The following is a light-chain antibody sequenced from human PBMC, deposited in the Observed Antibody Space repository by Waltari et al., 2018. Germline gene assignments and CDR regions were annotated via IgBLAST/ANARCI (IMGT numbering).Light chain of an antibody. CDR1: LSIGRY. V-gene: IGKV3-20*01. Sequence: EVVLTQSPGTLSLSPGDTATLSCRASLSIGRYLVWYQQKSGQAPRLLIYGASTRATGIPDRFSGSGSGTDFSLTISRLEAEDFAVYYCQNHERLPATFGQGTKVEIK. CDR2: GAS. J-gene: IGKJ1*01. CDR3: QNHERLPAT.